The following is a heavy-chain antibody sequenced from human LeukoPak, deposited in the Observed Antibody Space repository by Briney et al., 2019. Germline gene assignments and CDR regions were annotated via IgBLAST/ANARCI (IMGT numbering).Heavy chain of an antibody. CDR2: ISSSSSYI. CDR3: ARSGRTKKLWAFDI. Sequence: GGSLRLSCAASGFTFSSYSMNWVRQAPGKGLEWVSSISSSSSYIYYADSVKGRFTISRDNAKNSLYLQMNSLRAEDTAVYYCARSGRTKKLWAFDIWGQGTMVTVSS. D-gene: IGHD1-26*01. V-gene: IGHV3-21*01. J-gene: IGHJ3*02. CDR1: GFTFSSYS.